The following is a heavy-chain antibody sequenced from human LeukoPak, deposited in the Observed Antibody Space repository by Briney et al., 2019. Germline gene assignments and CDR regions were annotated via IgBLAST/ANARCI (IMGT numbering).Heavy chain of an antibody. CDR2: INVNSGDT. CDR1: GYTFSAYY. V-gene: IGHV1-2*02. J-gene: IGHJ4*02. CDR3: ARDGGLDF. D-gene: IGHD2-15*01. Sequence: GASVKVSCKASGYTFSAYYIHWLRQAPGQGLEWMGWINVNSGDTNSAPNFQGRVTLTRAMSSNTAYMEVTKLTLDDTAVFYCARDGGLDFWGQGTLVTVSS.